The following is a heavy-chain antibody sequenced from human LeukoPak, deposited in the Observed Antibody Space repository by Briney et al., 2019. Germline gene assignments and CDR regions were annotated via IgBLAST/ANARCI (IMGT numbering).Heavy chain of an antibody. CDR1: GFTFSSYA. Sequence: GRSLRLSCVASGFTFSSYAMHWVRQAPGKGLEWVAVISYDGNKKYYADSVKGRFTISRDNSKNTLDLLMNSLRGEETAVYYCARDDAGSYYVIDYWGQGTLVTVSS. D-gene: IGHD3-10*02. CDR3: ARDDAGSYYVIDY. J-gene: IGHJ4*02. CDR2: ISYDGNKK. V-gene: IGHV3-30-3*01.